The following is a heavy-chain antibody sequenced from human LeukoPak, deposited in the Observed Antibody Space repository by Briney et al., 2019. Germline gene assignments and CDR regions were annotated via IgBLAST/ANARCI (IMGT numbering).Heavy chain of an antibody. V-gene: IGHV3-20*04. CDR1: GFTFDDYD. Sequence: PGGCLRLSCAASGFTFDDYDMSWVRQAPGKGLEWGSDINWNGGSTGYADSVKGRFTISRDNAKHSLYLHMYSLRAEDTALYYGAGGGGWYSGQGTLVTVSS. CDR2: INWNGGST. CDR3: AGGGGWY. J-gene: IGHJ4*02. D-gene: IGHD2-15*01.